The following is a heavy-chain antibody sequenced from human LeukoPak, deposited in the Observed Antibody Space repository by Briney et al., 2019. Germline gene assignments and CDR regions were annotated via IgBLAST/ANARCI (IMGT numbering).Heavy chain of an antibody. CDR3: AKPYSGTILTGWFDP. J-gene: IGHJ5*02. D-gene: IGHD3-9*01. Sequence: GGSLRLSCAASGLTVSTNYMSWVRQAPGKGLEWVSIISGSGGSTSYADSVKGRFTISRDNSKNTLYLQMNSLRAEDTALYYCAKPYSGTILTGWFDPWGQGTLVTVSS. CDR1: GLTVSTNY. V-gene: IGHV3-23*01. CDR2: ISGSGGST.